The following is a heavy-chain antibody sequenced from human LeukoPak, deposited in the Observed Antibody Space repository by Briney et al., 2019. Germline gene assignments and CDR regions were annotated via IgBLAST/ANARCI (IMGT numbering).Heavy chain of an antibody. J-gene: IGHJ5*02. CDR3: ARYHLLNRGVNWFDP. D-gene: IGHD2-2*01. Sequence: SETLSLTCTVSGGSISSSSYYWGWIRQPPGKGLEWIGSIYYSGSTYYNPSLKSRVTISVDTSENQFSLKLSSVTAADTAVYYCARYHLLNRGVNWFDPWGQGTLVTVSS. V-gene: IGHV4-39*01. CDR1: GGSISSSSYY. CDR2: IYYSGST.